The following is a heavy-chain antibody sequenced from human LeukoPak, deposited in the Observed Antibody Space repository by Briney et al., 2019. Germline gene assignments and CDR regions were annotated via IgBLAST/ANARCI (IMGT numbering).Heavy chain of an antibody. CDR3: ARRITMVRGVIPRSYFDY. D-gene: IGHD3-10*01. Sequence: GASVKVSCKASGGTFSSYAISWVRQAPGQGLEWMGGIIPIFGTANYAQKFQGRVTITADESTSTAYMELSSLRSEDTAVYYCARRITMVRGVIPRSYFDYWGQGTLVTVSS. J-gene: IGHJ4*02. CDR1: GGTFSSYA. CDR2: IIPIFGTA. V-gene: IGHV1-69*13.